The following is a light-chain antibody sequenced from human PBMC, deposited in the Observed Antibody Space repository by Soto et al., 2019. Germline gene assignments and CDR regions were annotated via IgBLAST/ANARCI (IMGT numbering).Light chain of an antibody. J-gene: IGLJ2*01. CDR2: DNR. CDR3: GTWDSSLSVVV. V-gene: IGLV1-51*01. Sequence: QSALTQSSSVSAAAGQKVSISCSGSYSNIGSNFVSWYQHFPGSAPKLVIYDNRQRPSGLPDRFSGSKSGSSATLGITGLQTGDEADYYCGTWDSSLSVVVFGGGTKLTVL. CDR1: YSNIGSNF.